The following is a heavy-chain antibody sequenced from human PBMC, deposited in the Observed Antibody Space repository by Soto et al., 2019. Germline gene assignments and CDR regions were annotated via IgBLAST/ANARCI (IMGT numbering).Heavy chain of an antibody. D-gene: IGHD2-8*01. Sequence: GESLKISCKGSGYSFTSYWIGWVRQMPGKGLEWMGIIYPGDSDTRYSPSFQGQVTISADKSISTAYLQWSSLKVSDTAMYYCARGLMRGYYYYYMDVWGKGTTVTVSS. V-gene: IGHV5-51*01. CDR2: IYPGDSDT. CDR3: ARGLMRGYYYYYMDV. J-gene: IGHJ6*03. CDR1: GYSFTSYW.